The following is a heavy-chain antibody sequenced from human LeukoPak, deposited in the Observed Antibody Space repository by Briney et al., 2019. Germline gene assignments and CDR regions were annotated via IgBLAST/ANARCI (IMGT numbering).Heavy chain of an antibody. CDR2: INPSGGRT. V-gene: IGHV1-46*01. CDR1: GYTFSSYY. J-gene: IGHJ5*02. D-gene: IGHD4/OR15-4a*01. Sequence: ASVKVSCKASGYTFSSYYMHWVRQAPGQGLEWMGIINPSGGRTNYAQKFQGRVTMTRDMSTRTVYMEVSSLRSEDTAVYYCARGQPTGASMWNNWFDPWGQGTLVTVSS. CDR3: ARGQPTGASMWNNWFDP.